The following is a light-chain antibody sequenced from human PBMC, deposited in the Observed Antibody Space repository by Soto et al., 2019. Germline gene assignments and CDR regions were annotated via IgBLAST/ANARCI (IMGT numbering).Light chain of an antibody. J-gene: IGKJ1*01. CDR1: QSVLYSSNNKNY. Sequence: DIVMTQSPDSLAVSLGERATINCKSSQSVLYSSNNKNYLAWYQQKPGQPPKLLIYLASTRESGVPDRFSGSGSGTDFTLTISSLQAEDVAVSYCQQYYNTPWTFGQGTKVEIK. CDR2: LAS. CDR3: QQYYNTPWT. V-gene: IGKV4-1*01.